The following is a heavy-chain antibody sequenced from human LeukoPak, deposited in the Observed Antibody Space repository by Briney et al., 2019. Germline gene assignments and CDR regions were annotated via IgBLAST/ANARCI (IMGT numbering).Heavy chain of an antibody. CDR2: INPNSGGT. J-gene: IGHJ5*02. Sequence: ASVKASCKASGYTFTGYYMHWVRQAPGQGLEWMGRINPNSGGTNYAQKFQGRVTMTRDTSISTAYMELSRLRSDDTAVYYCARDRVTMVRGVIKNWFDPWGQGTLVTVSS. D-gene: IGHD3-10*01. CDR3: ARDRVTMVRGVIKNWFDP. V-gene: IGHV1-2*06. CDR1: GYTFTGYY.